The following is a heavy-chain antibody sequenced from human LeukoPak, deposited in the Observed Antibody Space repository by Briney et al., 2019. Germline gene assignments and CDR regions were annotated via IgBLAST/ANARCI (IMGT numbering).Heavy chain of an antibody. CDR1: GFTFSSYA. V-gene: IGHV3-23*01. CDR3: AKRMSTHYYDSSAYHY. Sequence: GGSLRLSCAASGFTFSSYAMSWVRQAPGKGLEWVSAISGDGSRTYYADAMKGRFTISRDNSKNTLYLQMNSLRAEDTAVYYCAKRMSTHYYDSSAYHYWGQGTLVTVSS. CDR2: ISGDGSRT. J-gene: IGHJ4*02. D-gene: IGHD3-22*01.